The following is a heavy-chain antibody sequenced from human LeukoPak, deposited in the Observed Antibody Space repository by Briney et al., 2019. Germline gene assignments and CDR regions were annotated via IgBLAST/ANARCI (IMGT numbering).Heavy chain of an antibody. CDR3: ARSSAAYDSSGYKDY. CDR2: ITTDSKYI. J-gene: IGHJ4*02. D-gene: IGHD3-22*01. CDR1: GFTFSSYS. Sequence: GGSLRLSCAASGFTFSSYSMNWVRQAPGKGLEWLSSITTDSKYIYYGDSVKGRFTISRDNAKNSLYLQMNSLRAEDTAVYYCARSSAAYDSSGYKDYWGQGTLVTVSS. V-gene: IGHV3-21*01.